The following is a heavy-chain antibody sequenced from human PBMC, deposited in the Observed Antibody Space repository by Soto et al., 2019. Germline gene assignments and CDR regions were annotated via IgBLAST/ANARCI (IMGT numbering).Heavy chain of an antibody. V-gene: IGHV3-23*01. CDR2: ISSSGDRT. J-gene: IGHJ5*02. CDR1: GFTFSNYF. CDR3: VSYWFDP. Sequence: PGGSLRLSCSASGFTFSNYFLTWVRQAPGKGLEWVATISSSGDRTFHADSLKGRFTISRDNSKDTLYLQMNSLRVEDTAVYYCVSYWFDPRGPGTLVTVSS.